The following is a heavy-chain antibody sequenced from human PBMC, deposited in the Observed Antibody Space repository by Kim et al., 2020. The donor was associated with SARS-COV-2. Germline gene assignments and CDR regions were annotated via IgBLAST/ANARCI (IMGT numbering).Heavy chain of an antibody. V-gene: IGHV3-30*18. J-gene: IGHJ5*02. D-gene: IGHD3-22*01. CDR3: AKDPGYYYDSSGWFDP. CDR2: ISYDGSNK. CDR1: GFTFSSYG. Sequence: GGSLRLSCAASGFTFSSYGMHWVRQAPGKGLEWVAVISYDGSNKYYADSVKGRFTISRDNSKNTLYLQMNSLRAEDTAVYYCAKDPGYYYDSSGWFDPWGQGTLVTVSS.